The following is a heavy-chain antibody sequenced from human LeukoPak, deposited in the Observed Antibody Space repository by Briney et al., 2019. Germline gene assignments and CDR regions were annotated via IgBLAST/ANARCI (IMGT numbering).Heavy chain of an antibody. CDR1: GFTFSSYG. D-gene: IGHD3-10*01. CDR3: ARDRSRNYGSGEFYGMDV. J-gene: IGHJ6*02. Sequence: PGGSLRLSCAASGFTFSSYGMHWVRQAPGKGLEWVAFIRYDGSNKYYADSVKGRFTISRDNSKNTLYLQMKSLRDEDTAEYYCARDRSRNYGSGEFYGMDVWGQGTTVTVSS. CDR2: IRYDGSNK. V-gene: IGHV3-30*02.